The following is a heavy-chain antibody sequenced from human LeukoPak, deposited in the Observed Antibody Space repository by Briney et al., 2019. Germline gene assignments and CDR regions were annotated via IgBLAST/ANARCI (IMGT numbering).Heavy chain of an antibody. Sequence: PSETLSLTCTVSGGSISSSSYYRGWIRQPPGKGLEWIGSVYYSGSTNYNPSLKSRVTISVDTSKNRFSLKLSSVTAADTAVYYCARLLKIYAFDIWGQGTMVTVSS. CDR3: ARLLKIYAFDI. J-gene: IGHJ3*02. V-gene: IGHV4-39*01. CDR2: VYYSGST. CDR1: GGSISSSSYY. D-gene: IGHD2-8*01.